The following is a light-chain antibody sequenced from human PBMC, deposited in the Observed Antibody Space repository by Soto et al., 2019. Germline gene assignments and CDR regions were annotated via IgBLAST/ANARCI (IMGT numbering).Light chain of an antibody. CDR1: QGISSY. V-gene: IGKV1-8*01. J-gene: IGKJ4*01. CDR2: AAS. CDR3: QQYYSYPRLT. Sequence: ALRMTQSPSSFSASTGDRVTITCRASQGISSYLAWYQQKPGKAPKLLIYAASTLQSGVPSRFSGSGSGTDFTLTISCLQSEDFANYYCQQYYSYPRLTFGGGTKVEIK.